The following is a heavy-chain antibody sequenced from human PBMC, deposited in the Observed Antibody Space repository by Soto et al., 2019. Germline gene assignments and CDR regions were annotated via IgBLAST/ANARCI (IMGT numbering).Heavy chain of an antibody. D-gene: IGHD6-19*01. CDR1: GFRFSSYW. J-gene: IGHJ5*02. CDR3: ASGDYSNAWYNWFDP. CDR2: IKQDGSEN. Sequence: EVQLVESGGGLVQPGGSLRLSCAASGFRFSSYWMSWVRQAPGKGLEWVANIKQDGSENYYVDSVKGRFTISSDNAKNSLYLQMNSLRAEDTAVYYCASGDYSNAWYNWFDPWGQGTLVTVSS. V-gene: IGHV3-7*01.